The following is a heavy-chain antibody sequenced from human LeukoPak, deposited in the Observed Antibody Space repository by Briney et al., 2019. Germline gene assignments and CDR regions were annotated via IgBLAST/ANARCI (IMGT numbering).Heavy chain of an antibody. Sequence: SLRLSCAASGFTFDDYAMDWVRQAPGKGLEWVSGISWNSGSIGYADSVKGRFTISRDNAKNSLYLQMNSLSAEDTAVYYCAKFIAAPFYFDYWGQGTLVTVSS. V-gene: IGHV3-9*01. CDR2: ISWNSGSI. J-gene: IGHJ4*02. CDR1: GFTFDDYA. D-gene: IGHD6-13*01. CDR3: AKFIAAPFYFDY.